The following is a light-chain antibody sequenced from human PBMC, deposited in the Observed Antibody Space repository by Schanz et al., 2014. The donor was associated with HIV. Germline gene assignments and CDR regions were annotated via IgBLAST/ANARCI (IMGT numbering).Light chain of an antibody. CDR3: QQANSFPRT. CDR1: QRIDSSS. CDR2: GAS. Sequence: EIVLTQSPATLSLSPGERATLSCRASQRIDSSSLAWYRQKPGQSPRLLMHGASTRAPGIPDRFRGSGSGTDFTLTISSLEPEDFAIYYCQQANSFPRTFGQGTKVEIK. V-gene: IGKV3D-7*01. J-gene: IGKJ1*01.